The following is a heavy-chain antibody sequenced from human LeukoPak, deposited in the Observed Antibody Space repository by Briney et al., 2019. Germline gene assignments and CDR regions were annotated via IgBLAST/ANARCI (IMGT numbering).Heavy chain of an antibody. CDR2: ISGVGST. CDR1: GFTVSSNY. J-gene: IGHJ5*02. D-gene: IGHD3-22*01. CDR3: ARSGYYYDSSGSSS. V-gene: IGHV3-66*01. Sequence: PGGSLRLSCAAPGFTVSSNYMSWVRQAPGKGLEWVSSISGVGSTSYADSVKGRFTISRDNSRSTLYLHMDSLRPEDTAVYYCARSGYYYDSSGSSSWGQGTLVTVSS.